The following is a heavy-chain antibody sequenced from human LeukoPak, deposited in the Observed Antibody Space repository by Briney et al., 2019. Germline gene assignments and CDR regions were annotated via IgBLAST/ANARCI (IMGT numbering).Heavy chain of an antibody. CDR2: INSDSSLM. D-gene: IGHD6-13*01. J-gene: IGHJ4*02. V-gene: IGHV3-21*04. CDR1: GFTFSSYS. CDR3: ARDWGAAGLWDY. Sequence: GGSLRLSCAASGFTFSSYSMNWVRQAPGKGLEWVSSINSDSSLMFYAESVKGRFTISRDNARNSLYLQMNSLRAEDTAIYYCARDWGAAGLWDYWGQGTLVTVSS.